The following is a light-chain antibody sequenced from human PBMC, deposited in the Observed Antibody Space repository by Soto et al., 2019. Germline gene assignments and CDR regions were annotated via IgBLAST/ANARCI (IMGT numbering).Light chain of an antibody. CDR1: QSVRSN. CDR3: QQYNNWPLWT. CDR2: GAS. J-gene: IGKJ1*01. Sequence: EIVLTQSPGTLYLSPGERATLSCRASQSVRSNFLAWYQQKPGQAPRLLVYGASTRPTGIPTRFSGSGSGTEFTLTISSLQSEDFAVYYCQQYNNWPLWTFGQGTKGDIK. V-gene: IGKV3-15*01.